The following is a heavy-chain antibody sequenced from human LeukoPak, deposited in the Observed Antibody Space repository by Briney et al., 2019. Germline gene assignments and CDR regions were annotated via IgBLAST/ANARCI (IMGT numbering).Heavy chain of an antibody. CDR1: GFTFSSYA. D-gene: IGHD6-6*01. CDR2: ISGSGGST. J-gene: IGHJ4*02. V-gene: IGHV3-23*01. Sequence: GGSLRLSCAASGFTFSSYAMSWVRQAPGKGLEWVSAISGSGGSTYYADSVKGRFTISRDNSKNTLYLQMNSLRAEDTAVYYCAKDIWAYSSSSRFIDYWGQGTLVTVSS. CDR3: AKDIWAYSSSSRFIDY.